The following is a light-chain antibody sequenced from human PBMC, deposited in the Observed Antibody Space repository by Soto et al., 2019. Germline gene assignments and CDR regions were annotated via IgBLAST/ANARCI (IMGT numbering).Light chain of an antibody. CDR1: SGHSNYA. V-gene: IGLV4-69*01. J-gene: IGLJ3*02. CDR2: LNSDGSH. CDR3: QTWGNGFWV. Sequence: QSVLTQSPSASASLGASVKLTCTLSSGHSNYAIAWHQQQPETGPRYLMKLNSDGSHSKGDGIPERFSGSSSGAERYLTISSLQSEDEADYYCQTWGNGFWVFGGGTKLTVL.